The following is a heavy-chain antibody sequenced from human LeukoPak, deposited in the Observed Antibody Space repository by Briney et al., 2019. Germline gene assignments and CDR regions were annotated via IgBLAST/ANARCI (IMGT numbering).Heavy chain of an antibody. D-gene: IGHD3-22*01. CDR1: GYTFTSYG. CDR2: ISAYNGNT. V-gene: IGHV1-18*01. J-gene: IGHJ4*02. CDR3: ARAKDSSGYYLLYYFDY. Sequence: GASVKVSCKASGYTFTSYGISWVRQAPGQGVEWMGWISAYNGNTNYAQKLQGRVTITTDTSTSTAYMELRSLRSDDTAVYFCARAKDSSGYYLLYYFDYWGQGTLVTVSS.